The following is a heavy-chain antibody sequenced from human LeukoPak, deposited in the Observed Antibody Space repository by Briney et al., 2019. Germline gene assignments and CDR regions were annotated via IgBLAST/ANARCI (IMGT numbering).Heavy chain of an antibody. D-gene: IGHD5-18*01. J-gene: IGHJ4*02. CDR1: GFTFSKYW. Sequence: PGGSLRLSCAGTGFTFSKYWMTWVRQPPGKGLESVANIKQDGSEKYYVDSVKGRFTVSRDNAKNSLYLQMNSLRVDDTAVYYCVRGGYGYPFDFWGQGTLVTVSS. CDR2: IKQDGSEK. V-gene: IGHV3-7*04. CDR3: VRGGYGYPFDF.